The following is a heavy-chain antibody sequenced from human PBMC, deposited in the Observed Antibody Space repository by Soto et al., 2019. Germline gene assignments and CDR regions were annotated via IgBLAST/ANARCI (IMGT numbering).Heavy chain of an antibody. D-gene: IGHD4-4*01. CDR3: ARDGWDYRIDY. V-gene: IGHV1-3*05. CDR1: GYTFTSYA. CDR2: INAGNGNT. Sequence: VQLVQSGAEDRKPGASVKISCKPSGYTFTSYAVHWVRQAPGQRLEWMGWINAGNGNTKYSQRFQGRVTITWDTSASTAYMELSSLRSEDTAVYYCARDGWDYRIDYWGQGTLVTVSS. J-gene: IGHJ4*02.